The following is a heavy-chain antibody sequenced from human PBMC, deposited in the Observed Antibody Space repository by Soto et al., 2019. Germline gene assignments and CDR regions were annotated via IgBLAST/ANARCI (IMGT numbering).Heavy chain of an antibody. CDR3: ARVRGGDTHVFDF. CDR1: GDSITRSGFY. D-gene: IGHD3-10*01. V-gene: IGHV4-39*01. Sequence: QLHLHESGPGLVKPSETLSLSCSVSGDSITRSGFYWAWIRRPPGKELEWIGSMYHTGSTYYKPSLVRRLTMSVDTSKSQFSLRLTSMTAADAGVYFCARVRGGDTHVFDFWGQGARVTVSS. CDR2: MYHTGST. J-gene: IGHJ4*02.